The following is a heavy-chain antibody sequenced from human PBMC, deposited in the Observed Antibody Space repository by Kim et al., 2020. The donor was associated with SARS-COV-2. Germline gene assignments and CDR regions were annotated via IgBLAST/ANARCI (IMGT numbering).Heavy chain of an antibody. Sequence: VQGRFTISRDNSKDTLYLQMNSLRIDDTALYYCATDLAQWLASRYFYGMDVWGQGTTVTVSS. D-gene: IGHD6-19*01. J-gene: IGHJ6*02. V-gene: IGHV3-30*04. CDR3: ATDLAQWLASRYFYGMDV.